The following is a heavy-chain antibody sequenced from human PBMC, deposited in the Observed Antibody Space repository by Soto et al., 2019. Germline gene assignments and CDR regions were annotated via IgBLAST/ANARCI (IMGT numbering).Heavy chain of an antibody. J-gene: IGHJ4*02. Sequence: SLRLSCAASGFTFSSYAMHWVRQAPGKGLEWVAVISYDGSNKYYADSVKGRFTISRDNSKNTLYLQMNSLRAEDTAVYYCARDPGGPGYFDYWGQGTRVTVS. CDR1: GFTFSSYA. CDR3: ARDPGGPGYFDY. V-gene: IGHV3-30-3*01. D-gene: IGHD3-10*01. CDR2: ISYDGSNK.